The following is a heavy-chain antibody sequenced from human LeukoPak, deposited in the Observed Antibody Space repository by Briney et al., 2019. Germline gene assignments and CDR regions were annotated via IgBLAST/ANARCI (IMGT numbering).Heavy chain of an antibody. J-gene: IGHJ3*02. CDR1: GGTFSSYA. V-gene: IGHV1-69*06. CDR2: IIPIFGTA. Sequence: SVKVSCKASGGTFSSYAISWVRQAPGQGLEWMGGIIPIFGTANCAQKFQGRVTITADKSTSTAYMELSSLRSEDTAIYYCARIRDGYNDAYDIWGQGTVVTVPS. D-gene: IGHD5-24*01. CDR3: ARIRDGYNDAYDI.